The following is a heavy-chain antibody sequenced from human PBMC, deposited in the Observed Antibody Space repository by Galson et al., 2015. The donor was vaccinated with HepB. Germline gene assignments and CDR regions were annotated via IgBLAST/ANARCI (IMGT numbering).Heavy chain of an antibody. CDR1: GSNLIELS. Sequence: SVKVSCKVSGSNLIELSIHWMRLAPGKGLEWMGNLVPENGDTLLAQKFEGRVRVTEDTSSDTTYMELSSLRSEDTGVYFCATYLGSTGFDFWGQGTMVTVSS. CDR2: LVPENGDT. J-gene: IGHJ3*01. CDR3: ATYLGSTGFDF. V-gene: IGHV1-24*01. D-gene: IGHD3-9*01.